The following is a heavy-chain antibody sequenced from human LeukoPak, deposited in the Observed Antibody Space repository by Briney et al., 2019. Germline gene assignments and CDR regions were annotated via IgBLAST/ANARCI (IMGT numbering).Heavy chain of an antibody. CDR2: IYYSGST. CDR1: GGSISSGDYY. J-gene: IGHJ5*02. V-gene: IGHV4-30-4*08. CDR3: ARGGYSYGYVLYNWFDP. Sequence: PSETLSLTCTVSGGSISSGDYYWSWIRQPPGKGLEWIGYIYYSGSTYYNPSLKSRVTISVDTSKNQFSLKLSSVTAADTAVYYCARGGYSYGYVLYNWFDPWGQGTLVTVSS. D-gene: IGHD5-18*01.